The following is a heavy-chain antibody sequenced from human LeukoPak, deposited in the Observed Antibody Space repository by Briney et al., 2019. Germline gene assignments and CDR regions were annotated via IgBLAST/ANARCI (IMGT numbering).Heavy chain of an antibody. CDR1: GGSISSYY. CDR3: ARAPVTTVFGY. V-gene: IGHV4-59*01. J-gene: IGHJ4*02. Sequence: PSETLSLTCTVSGGSISSYYWSWIRQPPGKGLEWIGYIYYSGSTNYNPSLKSRVTISVDTSKNQFSLKLSSVTAADTAVYYCARAPVTTVFGYWGQGTLVTVSS. D-gene: IGHD4-11*01. CDR2: IYYSGST.